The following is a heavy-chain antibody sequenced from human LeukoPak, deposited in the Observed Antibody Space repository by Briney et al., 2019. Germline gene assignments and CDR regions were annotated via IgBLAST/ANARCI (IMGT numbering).Heavy chain of an antibody. V-gene: IGHV3-23*01. CDR3: AKGWGSTGTAPLDY. CDR2: ISGSGGST. Sequence: GGSLRLSCTASGFTFSSYAMSWVRQAPGKGLEWVSAISGSGGSTYYADSVKGRFTISRDNSKNTLYLQMNSLRAEDTAVYYCAKGWGSTGTAPLDYWGQGTLVTVSS. CDR1: GFTFSSYA. D-gene: IGHD1-1*01. J-gene: IGHJ4*02.